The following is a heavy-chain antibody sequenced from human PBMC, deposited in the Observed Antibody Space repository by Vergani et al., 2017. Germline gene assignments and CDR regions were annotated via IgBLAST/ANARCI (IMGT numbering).Heavy chain of an antibody. V-gene: IGHV4-39*07. CDR2: IYYSGST. CDR1: GGSISSSSYY. D-gene: IGHD5-18*01. CDR3: ARVAGLRDAFDI. J-gene: IGHJ3*02. Sequence: QLQLQESGPGLVKPSETLSLTCTVSGGSISSSSYYWGWIRQPPGKGLEWIGSIYYSGSTYYNPSLKSRVTISVDTSKNQFSLKLSSVTAADTAVYYCARVAGLRDAFDIWGQGTMVTVSS.